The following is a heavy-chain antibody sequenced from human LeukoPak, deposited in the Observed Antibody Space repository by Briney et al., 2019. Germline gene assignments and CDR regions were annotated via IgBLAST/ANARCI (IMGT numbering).Heavy chain of an antibody. Sequence: GGSLRLSCAASGFTFSSYSMNGVRQAPGKGLEWVSTISGSGGSTHYADSGKGRFTISRDYSKNTLYLQMNSLRAEDTAVYYCAKDRISTVTTLALSCNWFDPWGQGTLVTVSS. CDR3: AKDRISTVTTLALSCNWFDP. V-gene: IGHV3-23*01. J-gene: IGHJ5*02. D-gene: IGHD4-17*01. CDR1: GFTFSSYS. CDR2: ISGSGGST.